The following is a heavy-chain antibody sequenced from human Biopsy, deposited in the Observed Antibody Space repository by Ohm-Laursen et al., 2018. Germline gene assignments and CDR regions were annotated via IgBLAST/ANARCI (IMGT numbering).Heavy chain of an antibody. J-gene: IGHJ3*02. CDR3: TKNTQWEGSGYLDAFHI. CDR1: GFRFDNTG. V-gene: IGHV3-9*01. D-gene: IGHD3-22*01. CDR2: ISWSSDSI. Sequence: SLRLSCSASGFRFDNTGMHWVRQGPGRGLEWVAGISWSSDSITYAKSVTGRFTISRDNGENSLYLQMNSLRPEDTALYYCTKNTQWEGSGYLDAFHIWGHGAMVTVSS.